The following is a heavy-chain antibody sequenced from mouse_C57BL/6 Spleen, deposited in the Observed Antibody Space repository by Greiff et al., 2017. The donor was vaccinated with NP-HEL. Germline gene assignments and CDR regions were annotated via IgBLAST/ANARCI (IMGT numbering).Heavy chain of an antibody. CDR3: TTPGSSLDY. V-gene: IGHV14-4*01. CDR1: GFNIKDDY. CDR2: IVPENGDT. D-gene: IGHD1-1*01. Sequence: EVQLQQSGAELVRPGASVKLSCTASGFNIKDDYMHWVKQRPEQGLEWIGWIVPENGDTEYASKFQGKATITADTSSNTAYLQLSSLTSEDTAVYYCTTPGSSLDYWGQGTTLTVAS. J-gene: IGHJ2*01.